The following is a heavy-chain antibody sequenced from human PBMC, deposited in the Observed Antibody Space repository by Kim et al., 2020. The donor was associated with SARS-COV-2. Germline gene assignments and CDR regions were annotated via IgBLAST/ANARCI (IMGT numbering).Heavy chain of an antibody. V-gene: IGHV3-73*01. Sequence: GGSLRLSCAASGFTFSVSGIHWVRQATGKGLEWVGRIRSKAKSYATAYATSVQGRFTISRDDSKNTAYLQMSSLKTEDTAMYYCTRPSSSGDYWGQGTLVTVSS. CDR2: IRSKAKSYAT. J-gene: IGHJ4*02. CDR3: TRPSSSGDY. D-gene: IGHD6-6*01. CDR1: GFTFSVSG.